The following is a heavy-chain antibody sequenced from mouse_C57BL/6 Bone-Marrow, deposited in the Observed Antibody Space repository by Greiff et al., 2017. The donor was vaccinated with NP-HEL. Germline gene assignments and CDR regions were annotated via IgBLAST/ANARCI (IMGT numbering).Heavy chain of an antibody. Sequence: DVQLQESGGDLVKPGGSLKLSCAASGFTFSSYGMSWVRQTPDKRLEWVATISSGGSYTYYPDSVKGRFTISRDNAKNTLYLQMSSLKSEDTAMYYCARHGITTVVAPYYAMDYWGQGTSVTVSS. CDR2: ISSGGSYT. CDR3: ARHGITTVVAPYYAMDY. D-gene: IGHD1-1*01. J-gene: IGHJ4*01. CDR1: GFTFSSYG. V-gene: IGHV5-6*01.